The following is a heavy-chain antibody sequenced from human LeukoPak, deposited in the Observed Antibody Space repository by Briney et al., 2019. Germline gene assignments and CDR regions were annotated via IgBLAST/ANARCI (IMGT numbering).Heavy chain of an antibody. CDR3: ARAYCGGDCYLKLWYWSDP. J-gene: IGHJ5*02. CDR2: IIPIFGTA. CDR1: GGTFSSYA. Sequence: GASVKVSCKASGGTFSSYAISWVRQAPGQGLEWMGGIIPIFGTANYAQKFQGRVTITADESTSTAYMELSSLRSEDTAVYYCARAYCGGDCYLKLWYWSDPWGQGTLVTVSS. V-gene: IGHV1-69*13. D-gene: IGHD2-21*02.